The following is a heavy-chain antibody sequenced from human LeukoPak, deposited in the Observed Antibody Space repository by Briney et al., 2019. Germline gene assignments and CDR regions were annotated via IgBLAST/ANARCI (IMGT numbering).Heavy chain of an antibody. D-gene: IGHD2-21*01. J-gene: IGHJ4*02. Sequence: SETLSLTCTVSGGSISSGGYYWSWIRQHPGKGLEWIGYIYYSGSTYYNPSLKSRVTISVDTSKNQFSLKLSSVTAADTAVYYCARVIPSLGYYFDYWGQGTLVTVSS. CDR1: GGSISSGGYY. V-gene: IGHV4-31*03. CDR3: ARVIPSLGYYFDY. CDR2: IYYSGST.